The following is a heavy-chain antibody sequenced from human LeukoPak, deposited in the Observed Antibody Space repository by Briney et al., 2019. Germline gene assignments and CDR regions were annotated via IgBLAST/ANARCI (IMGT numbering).Heavy chain of an antibody. CDR3: ASTGYSSSWYGVFDY. V-gene: IGHV1-3*01. CDR2: INAGNHNT. J-gene: IGHJ4*02. Sequence: ASVKVSCKASGYTFISYAMHWVRQAPGQRLEWMGWINAGNHNTKYSQKFQGRVTITRDTSASTAYMELSSLRSEDTAVYYCASTGYSSSWYGVFDYWGQGTLVTVSS. CDR1: GYTFISYA. D-gene: IGHD6-13*01.